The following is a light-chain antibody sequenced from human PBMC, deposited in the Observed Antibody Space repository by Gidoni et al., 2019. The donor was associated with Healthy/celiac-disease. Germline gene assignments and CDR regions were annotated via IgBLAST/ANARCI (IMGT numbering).Light chain of an antibody. J-gene: IGKJ1*01. V-gene: IGKV1-5*01. CDR3: QQYNSYPWT. Sequence: DIQMTQSPSTLSASVGDRVTISCRASQSISSWLAWYQKKPGKAPKLLIYDASSLESGVPSRFSGSGSGTEFTLTISSLQPDDFATYYCQQYNSYPWTLGQGTKVEIK. CDR2: DAS. CDR1: QSISSW.